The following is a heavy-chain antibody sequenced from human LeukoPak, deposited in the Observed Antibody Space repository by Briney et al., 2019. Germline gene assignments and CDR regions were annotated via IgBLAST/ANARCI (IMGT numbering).Heavy chain of an antibody. J-gene: IGHJ6*03. CDR1: GGSFSGYY. CDR2: IYYTGST. CDR3: ARLHYGGNYGYYYYYMDV. V-gene: IGHV4-34*01. Sequence: SETLSLTCAVYGGSFSGYYWSWIRQPPGKVLEWIGSIYYTGSTYYNPSLKSRVTISVDTSKNQFSLKLSSVTAADTAVYYCARLHYGGNYGYYYYYMDVWGKGTTVTVSS. D-gene: IGHD4-23*01.